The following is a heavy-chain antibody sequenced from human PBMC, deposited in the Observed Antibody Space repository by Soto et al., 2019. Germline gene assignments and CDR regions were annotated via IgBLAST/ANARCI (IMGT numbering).Heavy chain of an antibody. CDR1: GFTFSSYG. J-gene: IGHJ4*02. D-gene: IGHD3-22*01. Sequence: GGSLRLSCAASGFTFSSYGMHWVRQAPGKGLEWVAVISYDGSNKYYADSVKGRLTISRDNSKNTLYLQMNSLRAEDTAVYYCAKCITMIVVVTGPFDYWGQGTLVTVSS. CDR3: AKCITMIVVVTGPFDY. V-gene: IGHV3-30*18. CDR2: ISYDGSNK.